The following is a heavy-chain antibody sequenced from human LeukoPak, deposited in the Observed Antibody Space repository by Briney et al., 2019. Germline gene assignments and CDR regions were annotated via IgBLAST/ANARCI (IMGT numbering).Heavy chain of an antibody. D-gene: IGHD2-2*02. V-gene: IGHV3-30*02. CDR3: ASSIPLPDIVVVPAAIGLAFDY. J-gene: IGHJ4*02. CDR1: GFTFSSYG. CDR2: IRYDGSNK. Sequence: PGGSLRPSCAASGFTFSSYGMHWVRQAPGKGLEWVAFIRYDGSNKYYADSVKGRFTISRDNSKNTLYLQMNSLRAEDTAVYYCASSIPLPDIVVVPAAIGLAFDYWGQGTLVTVSS.